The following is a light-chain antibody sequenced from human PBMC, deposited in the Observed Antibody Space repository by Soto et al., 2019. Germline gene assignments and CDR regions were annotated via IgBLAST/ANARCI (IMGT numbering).Light chain of an antibody. J-gene: IGLJ1*01. V-gene: IGLV2-14*03. CDR3: NSYTSSSTQV. Sequence: QSALTQPASVSGSPGQSITISCTGTSSDVGGYNYVSWYQQHPGKAPKLMIYDVSNRPSGVSNRLSGSKSGNTASLTISGLQAEDEADYYCNSYTSSSTQVFGTGTKLTVL. CDR2: DVS. CDR1: SSDVGGYNY.